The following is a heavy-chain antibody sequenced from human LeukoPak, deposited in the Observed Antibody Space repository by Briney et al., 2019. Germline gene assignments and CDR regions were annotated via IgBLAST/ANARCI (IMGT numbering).Heavy chain of an antibody. V-gene: IGHV3-21*04. J-gene: IGHJ4*02. CDR1: GFSFERHS. CDR2: IATGTGSVSTFT. D-gene: IGHD6-6*01. CDR3: VKGSDVFRPYYFDY. Sequence: GGSLRLSCVASGFSFERHSMNWVRQVPGRGLEWVSSIATGTGSVSTFTFYADSVKGRFTISRDNAENSLYLQMNSLRAEDTAVYYCVKGSDVFRPYYFDYWGQGTLVTVSS.